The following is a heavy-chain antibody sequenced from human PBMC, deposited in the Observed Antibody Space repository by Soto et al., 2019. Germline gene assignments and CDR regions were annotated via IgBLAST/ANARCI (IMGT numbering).Heavy chain of an antibody. V-gene: IGHV1-18*01. D-gene: IGHD6-6*01. CDR3: ATGREYSTYPGGMDV. CDR1: GYTFTSYG. J-gene: IGHJ6*02. CDR2: ISAYNGNT. Sequence: ASVKVSCKASGYTFTSYGISWVRQAPGQGLEWMGWISAYNGNTNYAQKLQGRVTMTTDTSTSTAYMELRSLRSDDTAVYYCATGREYSTYPGGMDVWGQGTTVTVSS.